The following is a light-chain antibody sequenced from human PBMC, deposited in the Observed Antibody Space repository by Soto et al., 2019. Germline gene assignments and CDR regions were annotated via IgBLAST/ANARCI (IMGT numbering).Light chain of an antibody. CDR2: DVG. Sequence: QSALTQPRSVSGSPGQSVTISCTGTSSDVGGYNYVSWYQQHPGKAPKLMIYDVGKRPSGVPDRFSGSKSGNTASLTISGLXXXXXXDYYCTSYTTSDTVVFGGGTKVTVL. J-gene: IGLJ2*01. CDR3: TSYTTSDTVV. CDR1: SSDVGGYNY. V-gene: IGLV2-11*01.